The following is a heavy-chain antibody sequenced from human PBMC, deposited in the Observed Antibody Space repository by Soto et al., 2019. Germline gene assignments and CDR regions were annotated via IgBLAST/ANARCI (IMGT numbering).Heavy chain of an antibody. Sequence: GGSLRLSCAASGFTFSSYSMNWVRQAPGKGLEWVSSISSSSSYIYYADSVRGRFTISRDNAKNSLYLQMNSLRAEDTAVYYCARYRAVADYGMDVWGQGTTVTVSS. CDR1: GFTFSSYS. D-gene: IGHD6-19*01. J-gene: IGHJ6*02. CDR2: ISSSSSYI. CDR3: ARYRAVADYGMDV. V-gene: IGHV3-21*01.